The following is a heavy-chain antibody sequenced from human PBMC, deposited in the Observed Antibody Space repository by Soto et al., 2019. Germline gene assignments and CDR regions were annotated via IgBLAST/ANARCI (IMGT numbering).Heavy chain of an antibody. D-gene: IGHD6-6*01. J-gene: IGHJ4*02. V-gene: IGHV3-23*01. CDR2: ISGRDDST. CDR3: AKRSSSSTFDY. CDR1: GFTFSSYA. Sequence: EVQLLESGGGLVQPGESLRLSCAASGFTFSSYAMSWVRQAPGKGLEWVSVISGRDDSTSYADSVKGRFTISSDNSKNTLYLQMNSLRAEDTAVYYCAKRSSSSTFDYWGQGTLVTVSS.